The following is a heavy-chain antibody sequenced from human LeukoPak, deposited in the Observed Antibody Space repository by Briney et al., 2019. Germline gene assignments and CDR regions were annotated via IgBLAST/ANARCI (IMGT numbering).Heavy chain of an antibody. CDR2: MNPNSGNT. J-gene: IGHJ6*02. V-gene: IGHV1-8*01. CDR1: GYTFTSYD. D-gene: IGHD3-3*01. CDR3: ARSSARKIFGVVIYYYYGMDV. Sequence: ASVKVSCKASGYTFTSYDINWVRQATGQGLEWMGWMNPNSGNTGYAQKSQGRVTMTRNTSISTAYMELSSLRSGDTAVYYCARSSARKIFGVVIYYYYGMDVWGQGTTVTVSS.